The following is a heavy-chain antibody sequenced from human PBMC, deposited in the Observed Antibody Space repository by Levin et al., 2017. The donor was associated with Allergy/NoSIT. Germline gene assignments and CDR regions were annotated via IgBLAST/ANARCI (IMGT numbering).Heavy chain of an antibody. Sequence: SQTLSLTCTVSGGSISSSSYYWGWIRQPPGKGLEWIGSIYYSGSTYYNPSLKSRATISVDTSKNQFSLKLSSVTAADTAVYYCANTNDILTGYFVFWGQGTLVTFSS. CDR3: ANTNDILTGYFVF. J-gene: IGHJ4*02. V-gene: IGHV4-39*01. CDR1: GGSISSSSYY. CDR2: IYYSGST. D-gene: IGHD3-9*01.